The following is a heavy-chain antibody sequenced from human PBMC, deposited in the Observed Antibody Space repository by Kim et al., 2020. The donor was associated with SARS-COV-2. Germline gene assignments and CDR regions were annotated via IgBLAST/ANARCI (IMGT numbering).Heavy chain of an antibody. CDR1: GFIFSSSA. D-gene: IGHD5-18*01. CDR2: IVVGSGNT. CDR3: AAASRLGYSYDH. Sequence: SVKVSCKTSGFIFSSSAVQWVRQARGQGLEWIGWIVVGSGNTNFAQKFQERVTITRDMSTGTVYMELSRLRSEDTAVYYCAAASRLGYSYDHWGQGTLV. J-gene: IGHJ4*02. V-gene: IGHV1-58*01.